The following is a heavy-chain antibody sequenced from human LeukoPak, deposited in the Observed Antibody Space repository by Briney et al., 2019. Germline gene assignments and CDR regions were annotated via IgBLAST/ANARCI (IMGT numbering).Heavy chain of an antibody. CDR1: GFTFSSYW. D-gene: IGHD5-18*01. CDR3: ARGRGYSYGNHYFDY. Sequence: PGGSLRLSCAASGFTFSSYWMHWVRQAPGKGLVWVSRINSDGSSTSYADSVKGRFTISRDNAKNSLYLQMNSLRGEDTAVYYCARGRGYSYGNHYFDYWGQGTLVTVSS. CDR2: INSDGSST. V-gene: IGHV3-74*01. J-gene: IGHJ4*02.